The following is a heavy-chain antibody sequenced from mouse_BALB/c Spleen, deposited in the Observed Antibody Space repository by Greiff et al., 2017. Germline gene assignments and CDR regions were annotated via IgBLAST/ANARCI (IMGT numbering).Heavy chain of an antibody. CDR2: IYPGNSDT. V-gene: IGHV1-5*01. CDR1: GYTFTSYW. Sequence: EVQLQQSGTVLARPGASVKMSCKASGYTFTSYWMHWVKQRPGQGLEWIGAIYPGNSDTSYNQKFKGKAKLTAVTSTSTAYMELSSLTNEDSAVYYCTRDYGSSYDAMDYWGQGTSVTVSS. D-gene: IGHD1-1*01. J-gene: IGHJ4*01. CDR3: TRDYGSSYDAMDY.